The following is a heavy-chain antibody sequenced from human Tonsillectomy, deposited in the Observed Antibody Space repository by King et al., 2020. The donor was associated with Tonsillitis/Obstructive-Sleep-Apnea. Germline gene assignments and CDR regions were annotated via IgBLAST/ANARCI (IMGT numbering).Heavy chain of an antibody. CDR1: GFTFSSYW. Sequence: VQLVESGGGLVQPGGSLRLSCAASGFTFSSYWMSWVRQAPGKGLEWVANIKEDGSEKYYVDSVKGRFTISRDNAKNSLYLQMNSLRAEDTAVYYCARVLDYFDSSGYRAFDVWAQGTMVTVSS. J-gene: IGHJ3*01. D-gene: IGHD3-22*01. CDR3: ARVLDYFDSSGYRAFDV. V-gene: IGHV3-7*03. CDR2: IKEDGSEK.